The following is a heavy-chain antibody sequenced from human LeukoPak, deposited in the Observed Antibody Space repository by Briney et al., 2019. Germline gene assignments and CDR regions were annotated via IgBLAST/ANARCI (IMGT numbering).Heavy chain of an antibody. J-gene: IGHJ6*02. D-gene: IGHD6-13*01. CDR1: GGSISSYY. CDR3: ARTRAAAGEAYYYYYGMDV. Sequence: SETLSLTCTVSGGSISSYYWSWIRQPPGKGLEWIGYIYYSGSTNYNPSLKSRVTISVDTSKNQFSLKLSSVTAADTAVYYCARTRAAAGEAYYYYYGMDVWGQGTTVTVSS. CDR2: IYYSGST. V-gene: IGHV4-59*01.